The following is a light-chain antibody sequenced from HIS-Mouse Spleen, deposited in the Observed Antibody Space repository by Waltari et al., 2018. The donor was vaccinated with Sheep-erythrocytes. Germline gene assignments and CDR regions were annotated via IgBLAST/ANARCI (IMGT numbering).Light chain of an antibody. V-gene: IGKV1-12*01. J-gene: IGKJ5*01. CDR1: RGISSW. CDR3: QQTKSFPGT. CDR2: AES. Sequence: DIQMTQPPSSVSASVGDRVTITCRASRGISSWLAWYQQKPGKAPKLLIYAESSLQSGVPSRFSDSGSGSDFTLTIISLQPEDFATYYWQQTKSFPGTFGQGTRLEIK.